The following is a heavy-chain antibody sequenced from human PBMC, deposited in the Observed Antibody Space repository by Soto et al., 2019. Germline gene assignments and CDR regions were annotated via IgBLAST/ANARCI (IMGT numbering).Heavy chain of an antibody. CDR2: IIPIFGTT. J-gene: IGHJ5*02. V-gene: IGHV1-69*06. CDR3: ASHCRVAGTVSGYDAIDP. Sequence: SVKVSCKASGGTFSSYAISWVRQAPGQGLEWMGGIIPIFGTTTYAHKFQGRLTITADKSTGTAYMELNSLRSEDTAVYYWASHCRVAGTVSGYDAIDPWGQGTLVTVSS. D-gene: IGHD5-12*01. CDR1: GGTFSSYA.